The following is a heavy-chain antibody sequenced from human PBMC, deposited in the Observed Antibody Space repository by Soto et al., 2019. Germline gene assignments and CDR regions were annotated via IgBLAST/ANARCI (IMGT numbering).Heavy chain of an antibody. CDR1: GYSFTTYW. Sequence: PGESLKISCKGSGYSFTTYWISWVRQMPGKGLEWMAIIYPGDSDTRYSPSFQGQVTISADKSISTAYLQWSSLKASDTAMYYCARSSAWSGNVIFLFDYWGQGTLVTVSS. CDR3: ARSSAWSGNVIFLFDY. CDR2: IYPGDSDT. V-gene: IGHV5-51*01. J-gene: IGHJ4*02. D-gene: IGHD6-19*01.